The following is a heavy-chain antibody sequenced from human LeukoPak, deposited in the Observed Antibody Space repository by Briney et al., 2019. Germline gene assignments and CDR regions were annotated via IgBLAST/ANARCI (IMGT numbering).Heavy chain of an antibody. D-gene: IGHD3-10*01. CDR1: GFAFSGYG. J-gene: IGHJ4*02. Sequence: GGSLRLSCVGSGFAFSGYGLHWVRQAPGEGLKWVAGVSNDGNDEYYAESVKGRFTISRDNSKNTLHLNMNSLRPGDTAMYYCAKDLRRNGRGGFDSWGQGTPVTVSS. CDR2: VSNDGNDE. V-gene: IGHV3-30*18. CDR3: AKDLRRNGRGGFDS.